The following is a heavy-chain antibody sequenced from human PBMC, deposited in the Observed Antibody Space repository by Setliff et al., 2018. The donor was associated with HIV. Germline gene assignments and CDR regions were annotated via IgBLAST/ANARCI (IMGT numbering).Heavy chain of an antibody. Sequence: SETLSLTCAVSGYSISSGYYWGWIRQPPGRGLEWIGNIYHSGGTHYNPSLRSRVTISVDTSKNHFSLKLSSVTAADTAVYYCARDRPYGSGSYSDYWGQGTLVT. V-gene: IGHV4-38-2*02. D-gene: IGHD3-10*01. CDR3: ARDRPYGSGSYSDY. CDR1: GYSISSGYY. J-gene: IGHJ4*02. CDR2: IYHSGGT.